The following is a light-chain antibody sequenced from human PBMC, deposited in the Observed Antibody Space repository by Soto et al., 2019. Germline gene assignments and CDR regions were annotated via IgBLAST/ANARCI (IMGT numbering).Light chain of an antibody. CDR1: QGISSA. Sequence: AIQLTQSPSSLSASVGDRVTITCRASQGISSALAWYQQKPGKAPKLLIYDASSLESGVLSRFSGSGSGTDFTLTISSLQPEDFATYYCQQFNSYPLFTFGPGTKVDIK. CDR3: QQFNSYPLFT. CDR2: DAS. J-gene: IGKJ3*01. V-gene: IGKV1-13*02.